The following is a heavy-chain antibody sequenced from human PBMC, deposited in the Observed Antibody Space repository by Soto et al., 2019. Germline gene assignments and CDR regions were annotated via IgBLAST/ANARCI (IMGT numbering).Heavy chain of an antibody. J-gene: IGHJ6*02. CDR3: ASIAAADYYYYYGMDV. CDR2: IYYSGST. D-gene: IGHD6-13*01. CDR1: GGSISSGGYY. V-gene: IGHV4-31*03. Sequence: QVQLQESGPGLVKPSQTLSLTCTVSGGSISSGGYYWSWIRQHPGKGLEWIGYIYYSGSTYYNPSLKSRVTISVDTSKNQFSLKLSSVTAADTAVYHCASIAAADYYYYYGMDVWGQGTTVTVSS.